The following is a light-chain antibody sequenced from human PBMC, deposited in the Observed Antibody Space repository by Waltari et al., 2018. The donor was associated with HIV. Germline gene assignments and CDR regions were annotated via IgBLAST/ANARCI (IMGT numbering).Light chain of an antibody. J-gene: IGKJ1*01. V-gene: IGKV3-20*01. Sequence: ETVLTQSPGTLSLSPGERATLSCRASQNVSSTWFAWYQQKPGQTPRLLIYGASSRATGIPDRFTGSGSGTDFTLTISRLEPEDFAVYYCQQYGSSPSTFGQGTKVEIK. CDR1: QNVSSTW. CDR2: GAS. CDR3: QQYGSSPST.